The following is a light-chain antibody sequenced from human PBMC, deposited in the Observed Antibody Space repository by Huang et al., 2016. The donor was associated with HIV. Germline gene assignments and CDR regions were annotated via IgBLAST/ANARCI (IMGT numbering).Light chain of an antibody. CDR2: DTS. Sequence: EIKMTQSPATLSVSPGGRVTLSCRASQNVRNNLAWYQQKTGQAPRLLIYDTSTRASGNPAIFSGSVSGTEFTLTISGLQSEDFAIYYCQQYDKWPPGLTFGGGTKVEI. V-gene: IGKV3D-15*01. CDR3: QQYDKWPPGLT. J-gene: IGKJ4*01. CDR1: QNVRNN.